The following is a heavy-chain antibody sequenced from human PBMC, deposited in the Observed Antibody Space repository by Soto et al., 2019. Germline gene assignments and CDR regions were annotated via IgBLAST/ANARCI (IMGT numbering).Heavy chain of an antibody. CDR1: GYTFTSYG. CDR3: ARGSPVLTGYYNPQPSPLNFDY. CDR2: ISAYNSNT. Sequence: VASVKVSCKASGYTFTSYGISWVRQAPGQGLEWMGWISAYNSNTNYAQKLQGRVTMTTDTSTSTAYMELRSLRSDDTAVYYCARGSPVLTGYYNPQPSPLNFDYWGQGTLVTVSS. D-gene: IGHD3-9*01. J-gene: IGHJ4*02. V-gene: IGHV1-18*04.